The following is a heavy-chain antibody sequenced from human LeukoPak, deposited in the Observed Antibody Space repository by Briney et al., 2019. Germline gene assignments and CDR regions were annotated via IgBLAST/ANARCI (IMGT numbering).Heavy chain of an antibody. Sequence: SETLSLTCTVSGGSISSYYWSWIRQPPGKGLEWIGYIYYSGSTNYNPSLKSRVTISVDTSKNQFSLKLSSVTAVDTSVYYCARGCGAVACFDYWGQGTLVTVSS. J-gene: IGHJ4*02. V-gene: IGHV4-59*01. CDR1: GGSISSYY. CDR2: IYYSGST. CDR3: ARGCGAVACFDY. D-gene: IGHD6-19*01.